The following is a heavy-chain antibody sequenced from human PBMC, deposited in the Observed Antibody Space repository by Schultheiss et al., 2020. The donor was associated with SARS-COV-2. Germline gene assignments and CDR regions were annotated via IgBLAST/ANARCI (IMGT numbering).Heavy chain of an antibody. D-gene: IGHD6-19*01. CDR1: GFTFSHYP. CDR3: ARVRGWYGLFDF. CDR2: INRDGSER. J-gene: IGHJ4*02. Sequence: GGSLRLSCLASGFTFSHYPMHWVRQAPGKGPEWVANINRDGSERYYADSVKGRFTISRDDTKNTLYLQINSLRVEDTAFYYCARVRGWYGLFDFWGQGTQVTVSS. V-gene: IGHV3-7*03.